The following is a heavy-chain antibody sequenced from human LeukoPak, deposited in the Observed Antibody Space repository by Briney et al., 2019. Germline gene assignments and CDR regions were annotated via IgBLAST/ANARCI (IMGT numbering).Heavy chain of an antibody. Sequence: ASVKVSCKASGYTFTSYGISWLRQAPGQGLEWMGWISAYNCNTNYAQQLQGRVTMTTDTSTSTAYMELRSLRSDDTAVYYCARDRRITMVRGVMLYYCYGMDVWGQGTTVTVSS. CDR3: ARDRRITMVRGVMLYYCYGMDV. D-gene: IGHD3-10*01. J-gene: IGHJ6*02. V-gene: IGHV1-18*01. CDR2: ISAYNCNT. CDR1: GYTFTSYG.